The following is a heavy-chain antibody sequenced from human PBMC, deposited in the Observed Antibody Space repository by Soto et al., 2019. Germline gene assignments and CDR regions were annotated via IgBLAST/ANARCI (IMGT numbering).Heavy chain of an antibody. CDR1: GGSISSGGYS. D-gene: IGHD6-13*01. CDR3: ARNTPGIFWYLDI. V-gene: IGHV4-31*11. J-gene: IGHJ2*01. CDR2: IYYSGNT. Sequence: QVQLQETGPGLVKRSQTLSLTCAVSGGSISSGGYSWRWIRQHPGKGLEFIGSIYYSGNTDYHPFLRSRVTISVDTSKTLSSRRLTAVTSADTAVYFCARNTPGIFWYLDIWGLGTLVSVSS.